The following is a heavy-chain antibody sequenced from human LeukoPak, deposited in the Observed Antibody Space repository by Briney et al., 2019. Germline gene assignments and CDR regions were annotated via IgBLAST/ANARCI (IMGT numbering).Heavy chain of an antibody. D-gene: IGHD3-9*01. CDR2: ISWNSGSI. Sequence: GRSLRLSCAASGFSFDDYAMHWVRQAPGKGLEWVSGISWNSGSIGYADSVKGRFTISRDNAKNSLYLQMNSLRAEDTALYYCAKSHVTTATGTGRYFDYWGQGTLVTVSS. CDR3: AKSHVTTATGTGRYFDY. V-gene: IGHV3-9*01. CDR1: GFSFDDYA. J-gene: IGHJ4*02.